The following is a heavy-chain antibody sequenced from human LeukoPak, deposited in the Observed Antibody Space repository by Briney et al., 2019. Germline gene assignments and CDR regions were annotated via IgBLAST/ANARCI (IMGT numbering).Heavy chain of an antibody. CDR2: INHSGST. V-gene: IGHV4-34*01. CDR3: ARTIAVAGTGDAFDI. J-gene: IGHJ3*02. CDR1: GGSFSGYY. Sequence: SETLSLTCAVYGGSFSGYYWNWIRQPPGKGLEWIGEINHSGSTNYNPSLKSRVTISVDTSKNQFSLKLSSVTAADTAVYYCARTIAVAGTGDAFDIWGQGTMVTVSS. D-gene: IGHD6-19*01.